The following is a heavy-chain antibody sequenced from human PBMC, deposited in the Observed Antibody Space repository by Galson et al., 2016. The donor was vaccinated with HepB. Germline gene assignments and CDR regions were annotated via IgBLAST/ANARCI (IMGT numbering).Heavy chain of an antibody. V-gene: IGHV3-30*04. J-gene: IGHJ4*02. CDR2: ISYDGSVK. CDR1: GFLCSSHA. Sequence: SLRLSCAASGFLCSSHAMHWVRQAPGKGLEWLALISYDGSVKYYADSVKGRFTISRDNSKNTMYVHMTGLRAEDTAVYYCAKSPATAGAYYFDSWGQGTLVTVSS. CDR3: AKSPATAGAYYFDS. D-gene: IGHD6-13*01.